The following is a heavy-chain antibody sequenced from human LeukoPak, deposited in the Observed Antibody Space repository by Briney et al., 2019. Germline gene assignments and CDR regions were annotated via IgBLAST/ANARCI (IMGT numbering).Heavy chain of an antibody. J-gene: IGHJ4*02. CDR1: GFTFSISS. Sequence: GGSLRLSCVASGFTFSISSMSWVRQAPGKGLEWVSYISSSSRSIYDADSVRGRFTISRDNAKNSLYLQMNSLRAEDTAVYYCAKDGTRVSSYFDYWGQGTLVTVSS. CDR2: ISSSSRSI. D-gene: IGHD4-17*01. V-gene: IGHV3-48*04. CDR3: AKDGTRVSSYFDY.